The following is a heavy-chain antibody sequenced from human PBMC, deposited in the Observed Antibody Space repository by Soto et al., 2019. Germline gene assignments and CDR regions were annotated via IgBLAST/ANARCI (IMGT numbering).Heavy chain of an antibody. Sequence: GSLRLSCITSGFTFGDYAMIWFRQAPGKGLEWVSFITSKRYGGKTEYAASVKGRFTISRDDSKSVAYLQMNSPRTDDTAVYYSSRLPPNNWGAPLDFWGQGTLVTVS. J-gene: IGHJ4*02. V-gene: IGHV3-49*03. D-gene: IGHD1-26*01. CDR1: GFTFGDYA. CDR2: ITSKRYGGKT. CDR3: SRLPPNNWGAPLDF.